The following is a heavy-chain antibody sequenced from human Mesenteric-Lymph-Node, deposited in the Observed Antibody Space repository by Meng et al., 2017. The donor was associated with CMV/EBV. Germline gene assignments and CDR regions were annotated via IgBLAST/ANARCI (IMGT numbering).Heavy chain of an antibody. CDR3: ATWPHSSGWGGFFY. J-gene: IGHJ4*02. CDR1: GFGFSDYW. CDR2: INSDGTTT. V-gene: IGHV3-74*03. D-gene: IGHD6-19*01. Sequence: GGSLRLSCVASGFGFSDYWMHWVRQTPGKGLEWLARINSDGTTTTHADSVKGRFTISRDNTKNTLYLQMNSLRAEDTALYYCATWPHSSGWGGFFYWGQGTLVTVSS.